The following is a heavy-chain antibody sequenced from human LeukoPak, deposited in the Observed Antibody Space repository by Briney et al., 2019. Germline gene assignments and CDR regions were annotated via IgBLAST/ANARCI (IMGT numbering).Heavy chain of an antibody. Sequence: GGSLRPSCAASGFTFSSYSMNWVRQAPGKGLGWVSSISSSSSYIYYADSVKGRFTISRDNAKNSLYLQMNSLRAEDTAVYYCARDNPDRYCSSTSCYQDYWGQGTLVTVSS. CDR3: ARDNPDRYCSSTSCYQDY. CDR1: GFTFSSYS. D-gene: IGHD2-2*01. J-gene: IGHJ4*02. CDR2: ISSSSSYI. V-gene: IGHV3-21*01.